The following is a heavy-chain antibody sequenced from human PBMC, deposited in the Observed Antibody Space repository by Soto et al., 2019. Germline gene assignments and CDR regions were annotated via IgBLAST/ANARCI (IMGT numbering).Heavy chain of an antibody. CDR3: AKDFAGTPDY. D-gene: IGHD6-13*01. J-gene: IGHJ4*02. V-gene: IGHV3-30*18. CDR2: ISYDGSNK. CDR1: GFTFSSYG. Sequence: GGSLRLSCAASGFTFSSYGMHWVRQAPGKGLEWVAVISYDGSNKYYADSVKGRFTISRDNSKDTLYLQMNSLRAEDTAVYYCAKDFAGTPDYWGQGTLVTVSS.